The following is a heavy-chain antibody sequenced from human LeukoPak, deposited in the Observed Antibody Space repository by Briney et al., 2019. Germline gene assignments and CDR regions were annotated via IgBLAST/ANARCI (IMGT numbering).Heavy chain of an antibody. V-gene: IGHV4-59*01. J-gene: IGHJ4*02. Sequence: RSSETLSLTCTVSGGSISSYYWSWIRQPPGKGLEWIGYIYYNGSTNYNPSLKSRVTISVDTSKNQFSLKLSSVTAADTAVYDCARVSGGLGYCNSTTCYIYDYWGQGTLVTVSS. D-gene: IGHD2-2*02. CDR3: ARVSGGLGYCNSTTCYIYDY. CDR1: GGSISSYY. CDR2: IYYNGST.